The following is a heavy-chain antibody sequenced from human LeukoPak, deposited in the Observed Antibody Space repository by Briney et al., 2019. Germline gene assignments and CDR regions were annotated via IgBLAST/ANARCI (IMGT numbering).Heavy chain of an antibody. D-gene: IGHD4-17*01. CDR1: GFTFDDYA. V-gene: IGHV3-9*01. J-gene: IGHJ4*02. CDR3: AKPPLWGRLTVTTYFDY. Sequence: PGRSLRLSCAASGFTFDDYAMHWVRQAPGKGLEWVSGISWNSGSIGYADSVKGRFTISRDNSKNTLYLQMNSLRAEDTAVYYCAKPPLWGRLTVTTYFDYWGQGTLVTVSS. CDR2: ISWNSGSI.